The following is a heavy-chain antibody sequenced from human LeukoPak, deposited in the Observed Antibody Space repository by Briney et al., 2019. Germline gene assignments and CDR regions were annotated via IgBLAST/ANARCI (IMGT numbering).Heavy chain of an antibody. V-gene: IGHV3-21*01. CDR2: ISSSGSYI. J-gene: IGHJ4*02. Sequence: GGSLRLSCSASGFNFNTYTMNWVRQAPGKGLEWVSSISSSGSYIYYGDPVKGRFTFSRDNARDSVFLQMNSLRAEDTAVYYCARESWNYFDYWGQGTLVTVSS. CDR3: ARESWNYFDY. D-gene: IGHD6-13*01. CDR1: GFNFNTYT.